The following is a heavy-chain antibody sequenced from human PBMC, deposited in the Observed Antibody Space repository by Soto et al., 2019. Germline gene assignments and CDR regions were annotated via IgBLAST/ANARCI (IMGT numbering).Heavy chain of an antibody. Sequence: WVSMRLSCAASGFTFSSYAVNWVRQATGEGLEWVSSISSSSSFIDYADSVKGRFTISRDNAKNSLYLQTNSLRAEDTAVYYCARGLYDSSGYYMPYFDYWGQGALVTVSS. CDR1: GFTFSSYA. CDR3: ARGLYDSSGYYMPYFDY. D-gene: IGHD3-22*01. J-gene: IGHJ4*02. CDR2: ISSSSSFI. V-gene: IGHV3-21*01.